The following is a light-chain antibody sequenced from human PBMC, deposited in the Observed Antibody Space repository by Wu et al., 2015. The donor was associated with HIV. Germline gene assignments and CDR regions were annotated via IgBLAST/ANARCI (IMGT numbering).Light chain of an antibody. CDR1: QSVSGN. V-gene: IGKV3-11*01. CDR3: QQRSNWLT. CDR2: GAS. Sequence: EIVMTQFPATLSVSPGERATLSCRASQSVSGNLAWYQQKPGQAPRLLIYGASNRATGIPARFSGSGSGTDFTLTISSLEPEDFVVYYCQQRSNWLTFGQGTRLEIK. J-gene: IGKJ5*01.